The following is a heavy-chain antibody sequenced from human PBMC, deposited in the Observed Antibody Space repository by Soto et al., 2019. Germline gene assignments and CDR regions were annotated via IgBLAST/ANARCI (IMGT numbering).Heavy chain of an antibody. Sequence: PGVSLRLSCAASGFTFRSYSMNWVRQAPGKGLEWVSYISSSNRSIDYADSLKGQFIISRDNAKNSLYLQMHSLRDEDTAVYYCAREGWPLLQTGMDVWGQGTKVTVSS. CDR2: ISSSNRSI. J-gene: IGHJ6*02. V-gene: IGHV3-48*02. D-gene: IGHD2-15*01. CDR1: GFTFRSYS. CDR3: AREGWPLLQTGMDV.